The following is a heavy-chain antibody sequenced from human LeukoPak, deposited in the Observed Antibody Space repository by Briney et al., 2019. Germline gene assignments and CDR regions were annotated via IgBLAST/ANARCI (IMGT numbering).Heavy chain of an antibody. Sequence: PGGSLRLSCAASGFTFSSYGMHWVRQAPGKGLEWVAFIRYDGSNKYYADSVKGRFTISRDNSKNTLYLQMNSLRAEDRAVYYCAKDFGSPFGSSWIYDYGMDVWGQGTTVTVSS. CDR3: AKDFGSPFGSSWIYDYGMDV. J-gene: IGHJ6*02. D-gene: IGHD6-13*01. V-gene: IGHV3-30*02. CDR1: GFTFSSYG. CDR2: IRYDGSNK.